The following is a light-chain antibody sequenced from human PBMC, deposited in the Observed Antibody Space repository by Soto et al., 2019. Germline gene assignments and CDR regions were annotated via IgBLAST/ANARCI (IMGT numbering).Light chain of an antibody. CDR2: RNN. CDR3: AAWDDSLSGSTII. J-gene: IGLJ2*01. V-gene: IGLV1-47*01. Sequence: QSVLTQPPSASGTPGQRVTISCSGSSSNIGSNYVYWYQQLPGTAPKLLIYRNNQRPSGVPDRFSSSKSGTSASLAISGLRSEDEADYYCAAWDDSLSGSTIIFGGGTKLTVL. CDR1: SSNIGSNY.